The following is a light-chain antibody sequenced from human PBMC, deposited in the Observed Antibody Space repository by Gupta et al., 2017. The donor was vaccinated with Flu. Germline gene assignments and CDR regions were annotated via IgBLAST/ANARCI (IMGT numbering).Light chain of an antibody. CDR1: RRDVGGYNY. CDR2: EVN. V-gene: IGLV2-8*01. Sequence: QSALTQPPSAAGSLGQSVTISCSGGRRDVGGYNYVSWYLQHPGSAPILLMYEVNQRPSGVPDRFSGSKSGNTASLTVSGLQAEDEGQYYCSSYAGNNNVVFGGGTNLTVL. CDR3: SSYAGNNNVV. J-gene: IGLJ3*02.